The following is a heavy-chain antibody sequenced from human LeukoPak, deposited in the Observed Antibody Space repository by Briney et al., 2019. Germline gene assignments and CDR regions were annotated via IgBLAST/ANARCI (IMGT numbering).Heavy chain of an antibody. CDR1: GFTFSSYS. D-gene: IGHD2-2*01. V-gene: IGHV3-48*04. Sequence: GSLRLSCAASGFTFSSYSMNWVRQAPGKGLEWVSYISSSSSTIYYADSVKGRFTISRDNAKNSLNLQMNSLRAEDTAVYYCARDRRAYCSSTSCYPFDYWGQGTLVTVSS. J-gene: IGHJ4*02. CDR3: ARDRRAYCSSTSCYPFDY. CDR2: ISSSSSTI.